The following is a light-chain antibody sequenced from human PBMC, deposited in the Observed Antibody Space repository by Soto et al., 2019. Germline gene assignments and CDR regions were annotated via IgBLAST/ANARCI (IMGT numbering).Light chain of an antibody. CDR1: QSVSSN. CDR3: QQRSNWLRT. Sequence: EIVMTQSPATLSVSPGDRATLSCRASQSVSSNLAWYQQRPGQAPRLLIYDASNRATGIPARFSGSGSGTDFTLTISSLEPEDFAVYYCQQRSNWLRTFGQGTKVDIK. CDR2: DAS. J-gene: IGKJ1*01. V-gene: IGKV3-11*01.